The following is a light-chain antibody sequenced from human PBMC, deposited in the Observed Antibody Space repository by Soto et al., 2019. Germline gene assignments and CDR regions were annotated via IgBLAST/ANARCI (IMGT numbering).Light chain of an antibody. V-gene: IGKV3-15*01. J-gene: IGKJ4*01. CDR1: QSIGNK. CDR2: VAS. CDR3: QQYHDWPPLT. Sequence: IVMTQSPATLSLSPGERVTLSCRASQSIGNKLAWYQQNPGQAPRRLIYVASTRATGVPARFSGSGSGTEFSLTISSLQSEDFAVYYCQQYHDWPPLTFGGGTKVEI.